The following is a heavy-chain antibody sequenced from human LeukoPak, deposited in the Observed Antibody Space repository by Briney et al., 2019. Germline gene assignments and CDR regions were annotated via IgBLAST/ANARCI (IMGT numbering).Heavy chain of an antibody. J-gene: IGHJ4*02. Sequence: SETLSLTCTVSGGSVSSGSYYWSWIRQPPGKGLEWIGYIYYSGNTNYDPSLKSRVTISVDTSKSQFSLNLSSMTDADTAMYYCARVPKGSSTPIGVDYWGQGTLVTVSS. CDR1: GGSVSSGSYY. V-gene: IGHV4-61*01. CDR3: ARVPKGSSTPIGVDY. CDR2: IYYSGNT. D-gene: IGHD3-10*01.